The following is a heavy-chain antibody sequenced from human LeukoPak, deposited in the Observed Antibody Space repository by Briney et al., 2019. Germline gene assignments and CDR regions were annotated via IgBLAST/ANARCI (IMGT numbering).Heavy chain of an antibody. Sequence: SETLSLTCTVSGGSISSSSYYWGWIRQPPGKGLEWIGSIYYSGSTCYNPSLKSRVTISVDTSKNQFSLKLSSVTAADTAVYYCARNWFDPWGQGTLVTVSS. V-gene: IGHV4-39*01. CDR3: ARNWFDP. CDR2: IYYSGST. CDR1: GGSISSSSYY. J-gene: IGHJ5*02.